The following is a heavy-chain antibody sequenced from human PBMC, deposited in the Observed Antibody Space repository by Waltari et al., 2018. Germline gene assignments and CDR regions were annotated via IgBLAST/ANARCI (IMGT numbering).Heavy chain of an antibody. D-gene: IGHD4-17*01. CDR3: ARLYGDNGWFDP. J-gene: IGHJ5*02. CDR1: GGSISSYY. V-gene: IGHV4-59*01. CDR2: IYYSGST. Sequence: QVQLQESGPGLVKPSETLSLTCTVSGGSISSYYWSWIRQPPGKGLEWIGYIYYSGSTNYNPSRKSRVTISVDTSKNQFSLKLSSVTAADTAVYYCARLYGDNGWFDPWGQGTLVTVSS.